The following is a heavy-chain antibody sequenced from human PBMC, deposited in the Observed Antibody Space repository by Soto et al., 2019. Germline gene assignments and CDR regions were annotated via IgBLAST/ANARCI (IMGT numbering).Heavy chain of an antibody. D-gene: IGHD4-17*01. CDR3: AKDMRGVTTPDTDY. J-gene: IGHJ4*02. CDR1: GFTFDDYA. V-gene: IGHV3-9*01. Sequence: GGSLRLSCAASGFTFDDYAMHWVRQAPGKGLEWVSGISWNSGSIGYADSVKGRFTISRDNAKNSLYLQMNSLRAEDTALYYCAKDMRGVTTPDTDYWGQGTLVTVSS. CDR2: ISWNSGSI.